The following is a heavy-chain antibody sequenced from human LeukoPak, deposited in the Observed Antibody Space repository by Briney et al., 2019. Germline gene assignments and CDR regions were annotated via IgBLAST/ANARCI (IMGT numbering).Heavy chain of an antibody. CDR3: ARGMQQLYHFDS. J-gene: IGHJ4*02. Sequence: SETLSLTCAVSGXSISSYYWSWLRQPPGKGQEWIGYIYYSGSTNYNPSLKSRVTISVDTSKNQFSLKLSSVTAADTAVYYCARGMQQLYHFDSWGRGTLVTVSS. D-gene: IGHD6-13*01. CDR2: IYYSGST. V-gene: IGHV4-59*01. CDR1: GXSISSYY.